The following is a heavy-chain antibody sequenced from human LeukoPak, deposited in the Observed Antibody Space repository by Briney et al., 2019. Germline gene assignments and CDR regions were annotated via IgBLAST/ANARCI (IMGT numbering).Heavy chain of an antibody. CDR1: GFTVSSNY. D-gene: IGHD1-1*01. CDR2: IYSGGST. J-gene: IGHJ4*02. Sequence: GGSLRLSCAASGFTVSSNYMSWVRQAPGKGLEWVSVIYSGGSTYYADSVKGRFTISRDNAKNSLYLQMNSLRAEDTAVYYCARTTARGPAPTVDYWGQGTLVTVSS. CDR3: ARTTARGPAPTVDY. V-gene: IGHV3-53*01.